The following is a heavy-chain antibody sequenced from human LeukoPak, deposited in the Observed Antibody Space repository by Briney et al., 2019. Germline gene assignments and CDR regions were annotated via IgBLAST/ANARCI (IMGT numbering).Heavy chain of an antibody. V-gene: IGHV1-8*03. CDR2: MNPNSGNT. CDR1: GYTFTSYD. D-gene: IGHD1-26*01. CDR3: ARDSSIVGATILH. Sequence: ASVKVSCKASGYTFTSYDINWVRQATGQGLEWMGWMNPNSGNTGYAQKFQGRVTITRDTSINTAYMELSSLSSEDTAVYYCARDSSIVGATILHSGQGTLVTVSS. J-gene: IGHJ4*02.